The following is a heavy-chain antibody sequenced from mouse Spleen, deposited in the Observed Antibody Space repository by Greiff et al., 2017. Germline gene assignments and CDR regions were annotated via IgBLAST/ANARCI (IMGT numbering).Heavy chain of an antibody. V-gene: IGHV3-6*01. J-gene: IGHJ2*01. CDR2: ISYDGSN. CDR3: AVDGYYGRFDY. CDR1: GYSITSGYY. Sequence: EVKLQESGPGLVKPSQSLSLTCSVTGYSITSGYYWNWIRQFPGNKLEWMGYISYDGSNNYNPSLKNRISITRDTSKNQFFLKLNSVTTEDTATYYCAVDGYYGRFDYWGQGTTLTVSS. D-gene: IGHD2-3*01.